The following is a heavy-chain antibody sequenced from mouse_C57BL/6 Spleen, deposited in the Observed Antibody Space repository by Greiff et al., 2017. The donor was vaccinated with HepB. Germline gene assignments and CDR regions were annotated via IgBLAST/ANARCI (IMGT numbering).Heavy chain of an antibody. CDR2: IDPSDSYT. J-gene: IGHJ3*01. Sequence: QVQLQQPGAELVKPGASVKLSCKASGYTFTSYWMQWVKQRPGQGLEWIGEIDPSDSYTNYNQKFKGKATLTVDTSSSTAYMQLSSLTSEDSAVYYCARRDWDEGFAYWGQGTLVTVSA. V-gene: IGHV1-50*01. CDR3: ARRDWDEGFAY. D-gene: IGHD4-1*01. CDR1: GYTFTSYW.